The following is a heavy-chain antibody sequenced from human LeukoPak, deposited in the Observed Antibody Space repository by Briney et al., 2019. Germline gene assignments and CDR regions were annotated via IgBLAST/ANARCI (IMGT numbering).Heavy chain of an antibody. CDR3: ARRIEYSSSPRAYYFDY. Sequence: ASVKVSCKASGGTFSSYAISWVRQAPGQGLEWMGGIIPIFGTANYAQKFQGRVTITADKSTSTAYMELSSLRSEDTAVYYCARRIEYSSSPRAYYFDYWGQGTLVTVSS. J-gene: IGHJ4*02. CDR2: IIPIFGTA. CDR1: GGTFSSYA. V-gene: IGHV1-69*06. D-gene: IGHD6-6*01.